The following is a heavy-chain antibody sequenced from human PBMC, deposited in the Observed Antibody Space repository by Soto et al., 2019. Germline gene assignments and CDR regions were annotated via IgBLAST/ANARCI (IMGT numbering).Heavy chain of an antibody. Sequence: EVQLVESGGGLVQPGGSLRLSCAASGFTFSSYWMHWVRQGPGKGLMWVSRINSDGSSTNYADSVKGRFTISRDNAKNTLYLQMNSLRVEDTAVYYCARDSGDDLWGRGTLVTVSS. CDR1: GFTFSSYW. CDR3: ARDSGDDL. D-gene: IGHD4-17*01. V-gene: IGHV3-74*01. CDR2: INSDGSST. J-gene: IGHJ2*01.